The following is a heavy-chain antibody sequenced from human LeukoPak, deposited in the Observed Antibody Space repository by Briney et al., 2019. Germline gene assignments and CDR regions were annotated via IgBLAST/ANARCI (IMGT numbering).Heavy chain of an antibody. CDR3: ARDRTGIAARYFDY. V-gene: IGHV3-21*01. CDR1: GFTFSSYS. CDR2: ISSSSSYI. D-gene: IGHD6-6*01. Sequence: GGSLRLSCAASGFTFSSYSMNWVRQAPGKGLEWVSSISSSSSYIYYADSVKGRFTISRDNAKNSLYLQMNSLRAEDTAVYCCARDRTGIAARYFDYWGQGTLATVSS. J-gene: IGHJ4*02.